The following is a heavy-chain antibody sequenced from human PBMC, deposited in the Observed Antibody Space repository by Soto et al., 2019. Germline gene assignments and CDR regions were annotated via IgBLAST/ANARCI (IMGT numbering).Heavy chain of an antibody. CDR3: ARENTYYYGSGQPDY. CDR2: ISYDGSNK. J-gene: IGHJ4*02. Sequence: QVQLVESGGGVVQPGRSLRLSCAASGFTFRSYAMHWVRQAPGKGLEWVAVISYDGSNKYYADSVKGRFTISRDNSKNTLYLQMNSLRAEDTAVYYCARENTYYYGSGQPDYWGQGTLVTVSS. V-gene: IGHV3-30-3*01. D-gene: IGHD3-10*01. CDR1: GFTFRSYA.